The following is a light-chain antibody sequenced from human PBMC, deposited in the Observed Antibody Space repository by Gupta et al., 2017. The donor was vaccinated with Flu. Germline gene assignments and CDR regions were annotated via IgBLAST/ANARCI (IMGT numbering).Light chain of an antibody. CDR1: MGVGDY. Sequence: EMLLSQSPVTLSLLPGDRATLSCRASMGVGDYLAWYKHRHGPAPRLLIFDVSKSAVGIPARFSGSGFRLDFTLTISDLQPEDSAIYYRQQRAPWRSFGQGTKLEIK. CDR2: DVS. J-gene: IGKJ2*04. V-gene: IGKV3-11*01. CDR3: QQRAPWRS.